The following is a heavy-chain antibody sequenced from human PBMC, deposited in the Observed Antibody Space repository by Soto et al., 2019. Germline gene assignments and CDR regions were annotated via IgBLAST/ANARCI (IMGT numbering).Heavy chain of an antibody. CDR1: GFTFSSYG. D-gene: IGHD5-12*01. V-gene: IGHV3-33*01. Sequence: GGSLRLSCAASGFTFSSYGMHWVRQAPGKGLEWVAVIWYDGSNKYYADSVRGRFTISRDNSKNTLYLQMNSLRAEDTAVYYCAREYSGYGFDYWGQGTLVTVSS. J-gene: IGHJ4*02. CDR2: IWYDGSNK. CDR3: AREYSGYGFDY.